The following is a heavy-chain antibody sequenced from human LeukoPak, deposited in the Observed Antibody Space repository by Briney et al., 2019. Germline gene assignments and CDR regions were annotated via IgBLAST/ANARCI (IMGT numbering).Heavy chain of an antibody. CDR1: GGSFSGYY. V-gene: IGHV4-34*01. J-gene: IGHJ4*02. D-gene: IGHD3-16*01. CDR3: ARAAAYDYVWGSLAIGGYFDY. CDR2: INHSGST. Sequence: SETLSLTCAVYGGSFSGYYLSWIRQPPGKGLEWIGEINHSGSTNYNPSLKSRVTISVDTSKNQFSLKLSSVTAAGTAVYYCARAAAYDYVWGSLAIGGYFDYWGQGTLVTVSS.